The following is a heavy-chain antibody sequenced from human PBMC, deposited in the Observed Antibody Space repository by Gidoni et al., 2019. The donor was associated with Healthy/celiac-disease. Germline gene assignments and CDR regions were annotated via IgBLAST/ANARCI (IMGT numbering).Heavy chain of an antibody. V-gene: IGHV3-23*01. CDR3: AKEYSSSSNWFDP. D-gene: IGHD6-13*01. Sequence: VRQAPGKGLEWVSAISGSGGSTYYADSVKGRFTISRDNSKNTLYLQMNSLRAEDTAVYYCAKEYSSSSNWFDPWGQGTLVTVSS. CDR2: ISGSGGST. J-gene: IGHJ5*02.